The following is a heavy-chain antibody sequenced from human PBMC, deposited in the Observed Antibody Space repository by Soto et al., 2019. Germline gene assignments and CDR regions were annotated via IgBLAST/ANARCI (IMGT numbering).Heavy chain of an antibody. V-gene: IGHV3-53*01. D-gene: IGHD3-22*01. Sequence: EVQLVESGGSLIQPGGSLRLSCAASGFTVSSSYMSWVRQAPGQGLEWVLVIYSGGSTYYADSVKGRFTISRDNSKNTLNLQMNSLRAEDTAVYYCARAPGSSGYPNYFDYWGQGTLVTVSS. J-gene: IGHJ4*02. CDR2: IYSGGST. CDR3: ARAPGSSGYPNYFDY. CDR1: GFTVSSSY.